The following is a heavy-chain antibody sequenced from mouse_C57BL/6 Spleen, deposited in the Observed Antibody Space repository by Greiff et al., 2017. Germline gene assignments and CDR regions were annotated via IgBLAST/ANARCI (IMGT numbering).Heavy chain of an antibody. Sequence: EVQLQESGPGLVKPSQSLSLTCSVTGYSITSGYYWNWIRQFPGNKLEWMGYISYDGSNNYNPSLKNRISITRDTSKNQFFLKLNSVNTEDTATYYCARDLYWYFDVWGTGTTVTVSS. CDR1: GYSITSGYY. J-gene: IGHJ1*03. CDR2: ISYDGSN. CDR3: ARDLYWYFDV. V-gene: IGHV3-6*01.